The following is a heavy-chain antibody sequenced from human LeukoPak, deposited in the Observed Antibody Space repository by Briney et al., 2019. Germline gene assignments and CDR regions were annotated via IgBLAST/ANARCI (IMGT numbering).Heavy chain of an antibody. CDR1: GYTFSGYY. J-gene: IGHJ3*02. V-gene: IGHV1-2*02. D-gene: IGHD4-23*01. Sequence: ASVKVSCKTSGYTFSGYYIHWVQQAPGQGLEWMGWINPYSGDTNYAQEFHGRVTTTRDTSINTAYMELNSLTSDDTAVYYCARDLSGGDYGGNSGGFDIWGQGTMVTVSS. CDR3: ARDLSGGDYGGNSGGFDI. CDR2: INPYSGDT.